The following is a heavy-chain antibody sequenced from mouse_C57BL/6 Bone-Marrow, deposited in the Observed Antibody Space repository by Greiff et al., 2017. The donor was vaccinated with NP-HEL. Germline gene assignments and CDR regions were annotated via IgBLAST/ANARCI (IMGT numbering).Heavy chain of an antibody. CDR2: ILPGSGNT. D-gene: IGHD1-1*01. V-gene: IGHV1-9*01. Sequence: QVQLQQSGAELMKPGASVKLPCKATGYTFTGNWIEWVKQRPGHGLEWIGEILPGSGNTYYNERFKGKATFTADTSSNTAYMQLSSLTTEDSAIYYCARDYYGSSYFDDWGQGTTLTVSS. CDR1: GYTFTGNW. CDR3: ARDYYGSSYFDD. J-gene: IGHJ2*01.